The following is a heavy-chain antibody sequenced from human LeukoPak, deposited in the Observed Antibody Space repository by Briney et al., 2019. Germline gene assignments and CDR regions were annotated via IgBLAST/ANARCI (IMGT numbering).Heavy chain of an antibody. CDR1: GYTFSSYA. CDR2: ISGSGGST. D-gene: IGHD6-19*01. V-gene: IGHV3-23*01. Sequence: GGSLRLSCAASGYTFSSYAMSWVRQAPGKGLEWVSAISGSGGSTYYADFVKGRFTISRDNSKNTLYLQMNSLRAEDTAVYYCAKRLYSSGYYFDYWGQGTLVTVSS. CDR3: AKRLYSSGYYFDY. J-gene: IGHJ4*02.